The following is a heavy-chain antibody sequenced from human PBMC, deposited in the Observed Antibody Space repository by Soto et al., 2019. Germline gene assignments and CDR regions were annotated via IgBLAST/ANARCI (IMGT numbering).Heavy chain of an antibody. CDR1: GFTFSTYW. D-gene: IGHD7-27*01. CDR3: AREGWGSLLDH. Sequence: EVQLVESGGDLVQPGGYLRLSCAASGFTFSTYWMTWVRQVPGKGLEWVAHIRPDGSEAGYVDSVKGRFTISRDNYKNSLHLHMSSLRVDDTAVYYCAREGWGSLLDHWGLGTLVTVSS. CDR2: IRPDGSEA. V-gene: IGHV3-7*04. J-gene: IGHJ4*02.